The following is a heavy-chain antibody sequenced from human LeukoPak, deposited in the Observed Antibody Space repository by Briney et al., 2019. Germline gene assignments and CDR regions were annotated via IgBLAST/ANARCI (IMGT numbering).Heavy chain of an antibody. Sequence: PSETLSLTCTVSGGSISSYYWSWIRQPPGKGLEWIGYIYYSGSTNYNPSLKSRVTISVDTSKNQFSLKLSSVIAADTAVYYCARGGADLFYYYYYYMDVWGKGTTVTVSS. D-gene: IGHD1-26*01. CDR2: IYYSGST. V-gene: IGHV4-59*01. CDR3: ARGGADLFYYYYYYMDV. J-gene: IGHJ6*03. CDR1: GGSISSYY.